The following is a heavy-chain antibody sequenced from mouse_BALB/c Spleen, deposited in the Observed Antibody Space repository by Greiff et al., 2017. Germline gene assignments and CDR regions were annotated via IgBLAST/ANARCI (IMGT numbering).Heavy chain of an antibody. J-gene: IGHJ4*01. CDR2: IDPANGNT. CDR3: ARDGYYYGSSLYAMDY. Sequence: VQLQQSGAELVKPGASVKLSCTASGFNIKDTYMHWVKQRPEQGLEWIGRIDPANGNTKYDPKFQGKATITADTSSNTAYLQLSSLTSEDTAVYYCARDGYYYGSSLYAMDYWGQGTSVTVSS. D-gene: IGHD1-1*01. CDR1: GFNIKDTY. V-gene: IGHV14-3*02.